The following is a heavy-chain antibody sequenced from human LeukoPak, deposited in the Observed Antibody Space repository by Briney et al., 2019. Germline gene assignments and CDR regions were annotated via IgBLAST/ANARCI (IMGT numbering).Heavy chain of an antibody. V-gene: IGHV1-18*01. J-gene: IGHJ5*02. CDR2: ISAYNGNT. Sequence: ASVEVSCKASGYTFTSYGISWVRQAPGPGLEWMGWISAYNGNTNYAQKLQGRVTMTTDTSTSTAYMELRSLRSDDTAVYYCARAGWGIAARPGNWFDPWGQGTLGTVSS. CDR3: ARAGWGIAARPGNWFDP. D-gene: IGHD6-6*01. CDR1: GYTFTSYG.